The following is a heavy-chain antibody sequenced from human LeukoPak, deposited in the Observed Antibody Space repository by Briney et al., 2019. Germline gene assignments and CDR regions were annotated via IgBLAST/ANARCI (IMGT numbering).Heavy chain of an antibody. J-gene: IGHJ5*02. Sequence: ASVKVSCKVSGYTLTELSMHWVRQTPGKGLAWMGGFDPEDGETIYAQKFQGRVTMTEDTSTDTVYMELSSLRSEDTAVYHCATGVWGYCSGGSCYFSHRWFDPWGQGTLVTVSS. CDR2: FDPEDGET. D-gene: IGHD2-15*01. CDR1: GYTLTELS. V-gene: IGHV1-24*01. CDR3: ATGVWGYCSGGSCYFSHRWFDP.